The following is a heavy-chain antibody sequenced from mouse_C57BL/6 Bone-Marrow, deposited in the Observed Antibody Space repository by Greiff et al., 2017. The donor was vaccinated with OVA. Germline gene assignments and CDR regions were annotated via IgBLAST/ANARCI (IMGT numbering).Heavy chain of an antibody. CDR1: GFNIKDDY. CDR2: IDPENGDT. V-gene: IGHV14-4*01. Sequence: VQLQQSGAELVRPGASVKLSCTASGFNIKDDYMHWVKQRPEQGLEWIGWIDPENGDTEYASKFQGKATITADTSSKTAYLQLSSLTSEDTAVYYCTTSLYDGYYVGFAYWGQGTLVTVSA. CDR3: TTSLYDGYYVGFAY. D-gene: IGHD2-3*01. J-gene: IGHJ3*01.